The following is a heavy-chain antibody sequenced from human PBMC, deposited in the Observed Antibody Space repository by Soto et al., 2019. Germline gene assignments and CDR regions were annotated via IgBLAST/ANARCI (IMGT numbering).Heavy chain of an antibody. D-gene: IGHD4-17*01. V-gene: IGHV4-31*03. J-gene: IGHJ3*02. CDR3: ARSTTALAFDI. CDR2: FYVRGGT. CDR1: GASISSGGYF. Sequence: QVQLQESGPGLVKPSQTLSLTCTVSGASISSGGYFWGWIRQHPGGGLEYIGYFYVRGGTYYNPSLKSRVTISVDTSKNQLSVKLSSVTAADTAIYYCARSTTALAFDIWGLGTMVTVSS.